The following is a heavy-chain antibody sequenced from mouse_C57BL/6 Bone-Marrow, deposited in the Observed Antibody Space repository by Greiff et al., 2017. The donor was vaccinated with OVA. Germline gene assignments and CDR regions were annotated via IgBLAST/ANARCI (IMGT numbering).Heavy chain of an antibody. CDR2: INPYNGDT. Sequence: VQLQQSGPELVKPGDSVKISCKASGYSFTGYFMNWVMQSHGKSLEWIGRINPYNGDTFYNQKFKGKATLTVDKSSSTAHMELRSLTSEDSAVYYCARMRVITTVVAKDWYFDVWGTGTTVTVSS. CDR3: ARMRVITTVVAKDWYFDV. CDR1: GYSFTGYF. D-gene: IGHD1-1*01. V-gene: IGHV1-20*01. J-gene: IGHJ1*03.